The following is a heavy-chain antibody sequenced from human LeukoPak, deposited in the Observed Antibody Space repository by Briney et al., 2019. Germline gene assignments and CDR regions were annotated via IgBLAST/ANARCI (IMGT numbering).Heavy chain of an antibody. CDR1: GFTFSSDW. V-gene: IGHV3-74*01. CDR3: ARGTPTGGIAVAGTCAFDI. J-gene: IGHJ3*02. D-gene: IGHD6-19*01. Sequence: AGRSLRLSCAASGFTFSSDWMHWVRQAPGKGLVWVSRINGDGSSTSHADSVKGRFTISRDNAKNTLFLQMNSLRAEDTAVYYCARGTPTGGIAVAGTCAFDIWGQGTMVTVSS. CDR2: INGDGSST.